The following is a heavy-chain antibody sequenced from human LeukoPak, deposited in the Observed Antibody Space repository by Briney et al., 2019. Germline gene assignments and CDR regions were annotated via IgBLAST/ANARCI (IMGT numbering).Heavy chain of an antibody. CDR1: GGTFSSYA. Sequence: GASVKVSCKASGGTFSSYAISWVRQAPGQGLEWMGGIIPIFGTANYAQKFQGRVTITTDESTGTAYMELSSLRSEDTAVYYCARDSSGYLISWGQGTLVTVSS. CDR2: IIPIFGTA. D-gene: IGHD3-22*01. V-gene: IGHV1-69*05. J-gene: IGHJ5*02. CDR3: ARDSSGYLIS.